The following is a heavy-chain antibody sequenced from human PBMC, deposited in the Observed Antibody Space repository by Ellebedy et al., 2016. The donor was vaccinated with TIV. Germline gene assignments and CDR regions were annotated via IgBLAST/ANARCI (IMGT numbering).Heavy chain of an antibody. CDR2: IRSDNGNT. Sequence: ASVKVSXXSSGYTFSTYGITWVRQAPGQGLEWMGWIRSDNGNTNYAQNFQGRVTMTTDTSTGTVYMELRRLRSDDTAVYYCARDRFTSDSGSSHWGQGTLVTVSS. CDR1: GYTFSTYG. CDR3: ARDRFTSDSGSSH. J-gene: IGHJ4*02. V-gene: IGHV1-18*01. D-gene: IGHD1-26*01.